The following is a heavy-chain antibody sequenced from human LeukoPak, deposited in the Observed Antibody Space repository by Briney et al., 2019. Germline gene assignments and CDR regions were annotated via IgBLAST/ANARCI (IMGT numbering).Heavy chain of an antibody. J-gene: IGHJ4*02. CDR3: TRDISLLVAVPAGDDY. CDR2: IRSKAYGGTT. V-gene: IGHV3-49*04. CDR1: GFTFGDYA. Sequence: PGRSLRLSCTASGFTFGDYAMSWVRQAPGKGLEWVGFIRSKAYGGTTEYAASVKGRFTISRDDSKSIAYLQMNSLKTEDTAVYYCTRDISLLVAVPAGDDYWGQGTLVTVSS. D-gene: IGHD2-2*01.